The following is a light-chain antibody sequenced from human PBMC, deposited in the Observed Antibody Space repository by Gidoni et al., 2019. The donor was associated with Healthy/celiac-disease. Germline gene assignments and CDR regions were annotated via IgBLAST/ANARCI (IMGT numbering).Light chain of an antibody. V-gene: IGLV4-69*01. CDR3: QTWGTGMGV. J-gene: IGLJ2*01. CDR2: LNSDGSH. Sequence: QLVLTQSPSASAPLGASVKLTYTLSSGHSSYAIAWHQQQPEKGPRYLMKLNSDGSHSKGDGIPDRFSGSSSGAERYLTISSLQSEDEADYYCQTWGTGMGVFGGGTKLTVL. CDR1: SGHSSYA.